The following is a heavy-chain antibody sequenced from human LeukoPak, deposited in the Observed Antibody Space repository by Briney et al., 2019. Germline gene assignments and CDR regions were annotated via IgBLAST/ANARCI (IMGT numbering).Heavy chain of an antibody. CDR3: ARDRLSGSWSRQTIDY. D-gene: IGHD6-13*01. CDR1: GFTFSRYS. J-gene: IGHJ4*02. CDR2: ISSSSRYI. V-gene: IGHV3-21*01. Sequence: PGGSLRLSCVASGFTFSRYSMNWVRQAPGKGLEWVSSISSSSRYIYYADSVKGRFTISRDNAKNSLYLQMNSLRAEDTAVYYCARDRLSGSWSRQTIDYWGQGTLVTVSS.